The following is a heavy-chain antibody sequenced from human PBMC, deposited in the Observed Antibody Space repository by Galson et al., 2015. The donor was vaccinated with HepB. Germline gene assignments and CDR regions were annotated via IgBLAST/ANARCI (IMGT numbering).Heavy chain of an antibody. J-gene: IGHJ3*02. Sequence: ETLSLTCTVSGGSISSSSFYWGWIRQPPGKGLEWIGIIYYNGSTYYNPSLKSRVTISVDTSKNQVSLKLSSVTAADTAVYYCARNPPPKAITALPRGAFDIWGQGTMVTVSS. D-gene: IGHD6-6*01. V-gene: IGHV4-39*01. CDR3: ARNPPPKAITALPRGAFDI. CDR2: IYYNGST. CDR1: GGSISSSSFY.